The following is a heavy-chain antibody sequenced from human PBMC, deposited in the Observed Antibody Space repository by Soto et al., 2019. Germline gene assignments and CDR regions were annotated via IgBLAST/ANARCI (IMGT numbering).Heavy chain of an antibody. J-gene: IGHJ6*02. V-gene: IGHV4-34*01. Sequence: PSETLSLTCGVSGGSFSGYFWTWIRQPPGGGLEWIGEISHRRITNYNPSLKSRVTISLDTGRNHISLKLTSVTAADTAVYYCVREEAVQWFSKGYYGMDVWGQGTTVTVS. CDR1: GGSFSGYF. CDR3: VREEAVQWFSKGYYGMDV. CDR2: ISHRRIT. D-gene: IGHD6-13*01.